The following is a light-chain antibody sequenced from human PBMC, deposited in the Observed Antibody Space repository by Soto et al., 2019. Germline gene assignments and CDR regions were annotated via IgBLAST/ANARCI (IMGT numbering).Light chain of an antibody. V-gene: IGLV3-21*02. CDR1: KIRTKS. Sequence: SYVLTQPPSVSVAPGQTARLTCGGIKIRTKSVHWNQLKPGQAPVLVLYDDRDRPSGIPERFSGSNSGNTATLTISGVEAGDEADYYCQVWDSSSDQVVFGGGTQLTVL. J-gene: IGLJ2*01. CDR2: DDR. CDR3: QVWDSSSDQVV.